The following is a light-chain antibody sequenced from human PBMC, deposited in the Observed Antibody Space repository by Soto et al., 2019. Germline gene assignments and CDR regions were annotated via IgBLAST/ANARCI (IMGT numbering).Light chain of an antibody. Sequence: QSVLTQPPSVSGTPGQRVTISCSGSSSNIGNNFVYWYQHLPGAAPTLVVYSDNHRPLGVPVRFSGSKSGTSASLTISGLRSEDEATYYCATWDDSLSGFVVFGGGTQLTVL. CDR3: ATWDDSLSGFVV. CDR2: SDN. V-gene: IGLV1-47*01. CDR1: SSNIGNNF. J-gene: IGLJ7*01.